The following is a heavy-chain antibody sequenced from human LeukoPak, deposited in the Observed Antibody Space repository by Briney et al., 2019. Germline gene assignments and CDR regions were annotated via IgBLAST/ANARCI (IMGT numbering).Heavy chain of an antibody. Sequence: SETLSLTCTVSGGSISSGSYYWSWIRQPAGKGLEWIGRIYTSGSTNYNPSLKSRVTISVDTSKNQFSLKLSSVTAADTAVYYCARDRYIFGLYYFDYWGQGTLVTVSS. V-gene: IGHV4-61*02. CDR2: IYTSGST. CDR1: GGSISSGSYY. CDR3: ARDRYIFGLYYFDY. D-gene: IGHD5-18*01. J-gene: IGHJ4*02.